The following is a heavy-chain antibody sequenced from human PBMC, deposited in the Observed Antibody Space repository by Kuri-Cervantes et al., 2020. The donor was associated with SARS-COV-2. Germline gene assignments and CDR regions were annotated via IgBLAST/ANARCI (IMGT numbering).Heavy chain of an antibody. D-gene: IGHD2-2*03. J-gene: IGHJ4*02. Sequence: GGSLRLSCAASGFTFSSYGMHWVRQAPGKGLEWVAFIRYDGSNKYYADSVKGRFTIPRDNSKNTLYLQMNSLRAEDTAVYYCARGPESGYCSSTSCYLDYWGQGTLVTVSS. CDR2: IRYDGSNK. CDR1: GFTFSSYG. CDR3: ARGPESGYCSSTSCYLDY. V-gene: IGHV3-30*02.